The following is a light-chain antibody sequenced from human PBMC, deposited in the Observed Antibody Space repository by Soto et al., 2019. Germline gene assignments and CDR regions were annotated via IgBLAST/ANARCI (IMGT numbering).Light chain of an antibody. V-gene: IGKV3-15*01. J-gene: IGKJ3*01. CDR3: QQSNNWPPFT. CDR2: GAS. Sequence: EIVMTQSPATLSVSPGERATLSCRASQSVNRNLAWYQQKPGQAPRLLISGASTRATGIPARFSGSGSGTEFTLTISSLQSEDFAVHYCQQSNNWPPFTFGPGTKVDIK. CDR1: QSVNRN.